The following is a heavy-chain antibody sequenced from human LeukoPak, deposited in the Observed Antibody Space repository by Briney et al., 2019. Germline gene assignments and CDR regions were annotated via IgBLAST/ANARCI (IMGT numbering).Heavy chain of an antibody. Sequence: PGGSLRLSCAASGFTFSSYWMRSVRQARGRGLEWVANIKEDGREKYYVVSVKGRFTNSRDNNKKKPYLQMNSLRSEDTAVYYCARDYYGWGSYYSRGFDYWGQGTLVTVSS. CDR1: GFTFSSYW. J-gene: IGHJ4*02. CDR3: ARDYYGWGSYYSRGFDY. CDR2: IKEDGREK. D-gene: IGHD3-10*01. V-gene: IGHV3-7*03.